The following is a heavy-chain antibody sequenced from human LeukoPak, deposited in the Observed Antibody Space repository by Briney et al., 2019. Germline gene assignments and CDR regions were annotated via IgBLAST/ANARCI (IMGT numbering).Heavy chain of an antibody. CDR2: ISAYNGNT. CDR1: GYTSTSYG. V-gene: IGHV1-18*01. Sequence: ASVKVSCKASGYTSTSYGISWVRQAPGQGLEWMGWISAYNGNTNYAQKLQGRVTMTTDTSTSTAYMELRSLRSDDTAVYYCARAGSYYGSGRPYYMDVWGKGTTVTVSS. J-gene: IGHJ6*03. D-gene: IGHD3-10*01. CDR3: ARAGSYYGSGRPYYMDV.